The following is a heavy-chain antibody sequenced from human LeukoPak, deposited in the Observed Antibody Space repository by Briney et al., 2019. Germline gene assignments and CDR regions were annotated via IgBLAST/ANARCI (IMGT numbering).Heavy chain of an antibody. D-gene: IGHD2-2*01. CDR3: AREGAYCSSTSCHIQNWFDP. V-gene: IGHV1-8*01. CDR2: MNPNSGNT. J-gene: IGHJ5*02. Sequence: RASVKVSCKASGYTFTSYDINWVRQATGQGLEWVGWMNPNSGNTGYAQKFQGRVTMTRNTSISTAYMELSSLRSEDTAVYYCAREGAYCSSTSCHIQNWFDPWGQGTLVTVSS. CDR1: GYTFTSYD.